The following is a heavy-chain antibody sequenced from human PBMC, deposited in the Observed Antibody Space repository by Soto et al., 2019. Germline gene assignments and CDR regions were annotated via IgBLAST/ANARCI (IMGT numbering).Heavy chain of an antibody. CDR1: GFTFSSYG. J-gene: IGHJ4*02. V-gene: IGHV3-33*01. CDR2: IWYDGSNK. D-gene: IGHD2-2*01. CDR3: ARAGYCSSTSCYRAHYFDY. Sequence: ESGGGVVQPGRSLRLSCAASGFTFSSYGMHWVRQAPGKGLEWVAVIWYDGSNKYYADSVKGRFTISRDNSKNTLYLQMNSLRAEDTAVYYCARAGYCSSTSCYRAHYFDYWGQGTLVTVSS.